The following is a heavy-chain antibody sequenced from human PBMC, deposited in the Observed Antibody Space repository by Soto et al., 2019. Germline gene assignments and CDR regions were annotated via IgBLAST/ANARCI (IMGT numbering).Heavy chain of an antibody. Sequence: PGGSLRLSCAASGFTFSSYSMNWVRQAPGKGLEWVSSISSSSSYIYYADSVKGRFTISRDNAKNSLYLQMSSLRAEDTAVYYCAAAGYSSSWYWGYYYVMDVWGQGTTVTVSS. V-gene: IGHV3-21*01. J-gene: IGHJ6*02. CDR3: AAAGYSSSWYWGYYYVMDV. D-gene: IGHD6-13*01. CDR2: ISSSSSYI. CDR1: GFTFSSYS.